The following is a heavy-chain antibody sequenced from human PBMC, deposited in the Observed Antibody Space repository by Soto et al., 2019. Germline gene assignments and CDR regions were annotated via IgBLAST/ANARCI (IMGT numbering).Heavy chain of an antibody. CDR1: GGSISTNNW. V-gene: IGHV4-4*02. J-gene: IGHJ4*02. CDR3: ARAKLCNSLSCPHSFDT. CDR2: VYHSGST. D-gene: IGHD2-2*01. Sequence: QVHLQESGPGLVNASGTLSLTCGVSGGSISTNNWWSWVRQTPGQGLEWIAEVYHSGSTNYNPSLKSRLTISVYQSKNQFSLRLTSVTAADPAVYYCARAKLCNSLSCPHSFDTWGQGTLVSVSS.